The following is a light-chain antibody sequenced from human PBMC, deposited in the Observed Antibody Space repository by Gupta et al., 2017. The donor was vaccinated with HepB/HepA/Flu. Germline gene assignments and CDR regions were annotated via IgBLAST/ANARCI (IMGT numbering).Light chain of an antibody. CDR1: QSISSY. V-gene: IGKV1-39*01. J-gene: IGKJ1*01. CDR3: QQSYSTPP. Sequence: DIQMTQSPSSLSASVGDRVTITCRASQSISSYLNWYQQKPGKAPKLLIYAASSVQSGVPSRFSGSGSGTDFTLTISSLQPEDFATYYCQQSYSTPPFGQGTKVEIK. CDR2: AAS.